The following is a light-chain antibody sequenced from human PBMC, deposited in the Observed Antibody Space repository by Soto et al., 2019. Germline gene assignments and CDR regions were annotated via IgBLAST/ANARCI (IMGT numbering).Light chain of an antibody. CDR3: QQYGSSPWT. Sequence: EIVLTQSPGTLSLSPGERVTLSCRASQSVSSSYLAWYQQKPGQAPRLLIYGASSRATGIPDRFSGSGPGTDFTLTISRLEPEDFAVYYCQQYGSSPWTFGQGTKVDIK. J-gene: IGKJ1*01. CDR1: QSVSSSY. CDR2: GAS. V-gene: IGKV3-20*01.